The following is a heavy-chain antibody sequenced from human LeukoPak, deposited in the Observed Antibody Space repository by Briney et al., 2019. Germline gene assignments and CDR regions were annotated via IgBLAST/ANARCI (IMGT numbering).Heavy chain of an antibody. CDR2: IYPGDSDT. J-gene: IGHJ6*02. Sequence: GESLKISCKGSGYRFTSYWIGWVRQMPGKGLEWMGIIYPGDSDTRYSPSFQGQVTISADKSISTAYLQWSSLKASDTAMYYCARHPGRDGYKIYGMDVWGQGTTVTVSS. CDR1: GYRFTSYW. CDR3: ARHPGRDGYKIYGMDV. V-gene: IGHV5-51*01. D-gene: IGHD5-24*01.